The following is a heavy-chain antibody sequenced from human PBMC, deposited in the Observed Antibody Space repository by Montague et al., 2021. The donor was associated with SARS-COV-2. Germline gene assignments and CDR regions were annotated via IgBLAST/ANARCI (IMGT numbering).Heavy chain of an antibody. V-gene: IGHV4-59*08. CDR3: ASHYSATLSAVY. CDR2: ISDSGST. D-gene: IGHD2-15*01. Sequence: SETLSLTCTVSGGSISSFYWCWFRQPPGKGLEWIGYISDSGSTNYNPSLTSRVTMSVDTSKNQFSLKVNSVTAADTAVYYCASHYSATLSAVYWGQGTLVTVSS. J-gene: IGHJ4*02. CDR1: GGSISSFY.